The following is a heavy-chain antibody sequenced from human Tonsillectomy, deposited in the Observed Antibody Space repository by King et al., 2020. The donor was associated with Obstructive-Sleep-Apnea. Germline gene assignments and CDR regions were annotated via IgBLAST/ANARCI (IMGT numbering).Heavy chain of an antibody. CDR3: ARDEQPHYYDSSGYYNY. D-gene: IGHD3-22*01. CDR1: GFTFSSYS. CDR2: ISSSSSYI. J-gene: IGHJ4*02. V-gene: IGHV3-21*01. Sequence: VQLVESGGGLVKPGGSLRLSCAASGFTFSSYSMNWVRQAPGKGLEWVSSISSSSSYIYYADSVKGRFTISREKAKNSLYLQMNSLRAEDTAVYYCARDEQPHYYDSSGYYNYWGQGTLVTVSS.